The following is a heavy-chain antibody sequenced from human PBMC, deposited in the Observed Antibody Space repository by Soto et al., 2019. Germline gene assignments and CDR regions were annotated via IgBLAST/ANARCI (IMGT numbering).Heavy chain of an antibody. V-gene: IGHV4-34*01. CDR3: AGDYSSGWTADY. Sequence: PSETLSLTCAVYGGSFSGYYWSWIRQPPGKGLEWIGEINHSGSTNYNPSLKSRVTISVDTSKNQFSLKLSSVIAADTSVYYCAGDYSSGWTADYWGQGTLVTVS. CDR1: GGSFSGYY. J-gene: IGHJ4*02. CDR2: INHSGST. D-gene: IGHD6-19*01.